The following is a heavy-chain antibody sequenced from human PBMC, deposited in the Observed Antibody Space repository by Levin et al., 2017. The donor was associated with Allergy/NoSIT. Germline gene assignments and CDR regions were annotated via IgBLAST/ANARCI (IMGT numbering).Heavy chain of an antibody. J-gene: IGHJ4*02. CDR2: IWYDGSNK. V-gene: IGHV3-33*01. D-gene: IGHD3-10*01. CDR1: GFTFSSYG. CDR3: ARASYYYGSGSYQPLDY. Sequence: GGSLRLSCAASGFTFSSYGMHWVRQAPGKGLEWVAVIWYDGSNKYYTDSVKGRFTISRDNSKNTLYLQMNSLRAEDTAVYYCARASYYYGSGSYQPLDYWGQGTLVTVSS.